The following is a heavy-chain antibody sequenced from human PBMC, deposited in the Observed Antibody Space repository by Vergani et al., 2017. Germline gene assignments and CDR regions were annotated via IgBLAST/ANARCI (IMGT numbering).Heavy chain of an antibody. Sequence: QVQLQESGPGLVKPSETLSLTCSVSGDSMNTYYWTWIRQPPGKGLEWIGYIYDSGDTKYNPSLKSRVTMSLDTSKNQFSLNLYSVTAADTAVYYCARGALRWLRQIDSWGQGTLVTVSS. V-gene: IGHV4-59*01. CDR2: IYDSGDT. CDR3: ARGALRWLRQIDS. J-gene: IGHJ4*02. CDR1: GDSMNTYY. D-gene: IGHD2-21*01.